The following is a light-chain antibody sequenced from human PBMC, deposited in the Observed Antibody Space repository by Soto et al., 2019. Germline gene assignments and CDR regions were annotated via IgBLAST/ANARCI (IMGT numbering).Light chain of an antibody. V-gene: IGKV3-15*01. CDR3: QQRSSWPRT. Sequence: EIVMTQSPATLSVSPGERATLSCRASQNIDNKLVWYQQKPGQVPRLLIYDASTRATGIPARFSGSGSGTEFTLTISSLQSEDFAVYYCQQRSSWPRTFGRGTKVDIK. J-gene: IGKJ1*01. CDR1: QNIDNK. CDR2: DAS.